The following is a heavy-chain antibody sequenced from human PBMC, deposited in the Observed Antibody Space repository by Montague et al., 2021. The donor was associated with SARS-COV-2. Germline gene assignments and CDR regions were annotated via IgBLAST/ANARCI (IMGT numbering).Heavy chain of an antibody. Sequence: SETLSLTCTVSGDSISRSYWSWIRQTPGKGLEWLGYISYIGSTNXNPSLKSRVTISVDTTTNQFSLKLRAVTAAATGVYYCVRHSAYDDRGGYYDYWGRGTLVTVSS. CDR1: GDSISRSY. CDR2: ISYIGST. V-gene: IGHV4-59*08. J-gene: IGHJ4*02. D-gene: IGHD3-22*01. CDR3: VRHSAYDDRGGYYDY.